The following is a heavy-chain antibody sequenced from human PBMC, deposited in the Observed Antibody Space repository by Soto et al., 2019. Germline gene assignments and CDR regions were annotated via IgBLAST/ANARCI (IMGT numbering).Heavy chain of an antibody. Sequence: QVQLQQRGAGLLKPSETLSLTCPVYVGSFSGYYWSWIRHPPGKGLEWIGEINYSGSTNYNPSLNSHTTIAVYTSKQQFSPKLNSVTAADTAVYCCARGGSGGNSGLGHFDFGVQGNLVTVAS. CDR1: VGSFSGYY. CDR2: INYSGST. J-gene: IGHJ4*02. CDR3: ARGGSGGNSGLGHFDF. D-gene: IGHD2-21*02. V-gene: IGHV4-34*01.